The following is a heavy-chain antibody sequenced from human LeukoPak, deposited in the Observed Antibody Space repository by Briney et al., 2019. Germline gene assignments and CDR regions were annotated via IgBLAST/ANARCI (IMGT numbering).Heavy chain of an antibody. CDR1: GGTFSSYA. Sequence: ASVKVSCKASGGTFSSYAISWVRQAPGQGLEWMGIINPSGGSTSYAQKFQGRVTMTTDTSTSTAYMELRSLRSDDTAVYYCVRSRGDTSYNYSLYWGQGTLVTVSS. CDR3: VRSRGDTSYNYSLY. D-gene: IGHD3-22*01. V-gene: IGHV1-46*01. CDR2: INPSGGST. J-gene: IGHJ4*02.